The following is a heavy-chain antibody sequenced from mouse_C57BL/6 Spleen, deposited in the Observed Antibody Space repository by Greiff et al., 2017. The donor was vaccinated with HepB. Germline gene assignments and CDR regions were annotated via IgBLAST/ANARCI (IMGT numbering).Heavy chain of an antibody. CDR2: IDPSDSYT. V-gene: IGHV1-50*01. D-gene: IGHD2-1*01. J-gene: IGHJ3*01. CDR3: ARWGNSLAY. CDR1: GYTFTSYW. Sequence: QVQLQQPGAELVKPGASVKVSCKASGYTFTSYWMQWVKQRPGQGLEWIGEIDPSDSYTNYNQKFKGKATLTVDTSSSTAYMQLSSLTSEDSAVYYCARWGNSLAYWGQGTLVTVSA.